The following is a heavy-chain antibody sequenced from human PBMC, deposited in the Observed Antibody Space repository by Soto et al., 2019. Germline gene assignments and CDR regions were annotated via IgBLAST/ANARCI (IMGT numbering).Heavy chain of an antibody. CDR3: ARGIEGWYQGRYYYGMDV. V-gene: IGHV4-61*01. CDR1: GGSVSSGSYY. Sequence: PSETLSLTCAVSGGSVSSGSYYWSWIRQPPGKELEWIGYIYYSGSTNYNPSLKSRVTISVDTSKNQFSLKLSSVTAADTAVYYCARGIEGWYQGRYYYGMDVWGQGTTVTVSS. J-gene: IGHJ6*02. D-gene: IGHD6-19*01. CDR2: IYYSGST.